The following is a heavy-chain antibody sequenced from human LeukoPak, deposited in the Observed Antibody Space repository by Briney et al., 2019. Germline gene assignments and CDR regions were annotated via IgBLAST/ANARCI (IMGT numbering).Heavy chain of an antibody. Sequence: SVKVSCKASGGTFSSYAISWVRQAPGQGLEWMGGIIPIFGTANYAQKFQGRVTITADKSTSTAHMELSSLRSEDTAVYYCARVAMVRGVTPLGYWGQGTLVTVSS. J-gene: IGHJ4*02. D-gene: IGHD3-10*01. CDR2: IIPIFGTA. V-gene: IGHV1-69*06. CDR1: GGTFSSYA. CDR3: ARVAMVRGVTPLGY.